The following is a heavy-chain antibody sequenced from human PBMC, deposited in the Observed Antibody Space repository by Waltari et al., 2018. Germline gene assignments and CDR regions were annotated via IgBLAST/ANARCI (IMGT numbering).Heavy chain of an antibody. D-gene: IGHD3-22*01. CDR2: IKQDGSEK. Sequence: CAASGFTFSSYWMSWVRQAPGKGLEWVANIKQDGSEKYYVDSVKGRFTISRDNAKNSLYLQMNSLRAEDTAVYYCARERSFTYYYDSSGQEAFDIWGQGTMVTVSS. CDR3: ARERSFTYYYDSSGQEAFDI. V-gene: IGHV3-7*01. J-gene: IGHJ3*02. CDR1: GFTFSSYW.